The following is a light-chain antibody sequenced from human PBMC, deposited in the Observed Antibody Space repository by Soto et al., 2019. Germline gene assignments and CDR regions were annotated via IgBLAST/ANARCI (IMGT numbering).Light chain of an antibody. CDR2: DIS. J-gene: IGLJ2*01. CDR3: SSCTSISTI. Sequence: QSALTQPASVSGSPGQSITISYTGTSSDIGSYNYVSWYQHHPGRAPQLIIYDISYRPSGISNRFSGSKSGNTASLTISGLQAEDEADYYCSSCTSISTIFGGGTKVTVL. V-gene: IGLV2-14*03. CDR1: SSDIGSYNY.